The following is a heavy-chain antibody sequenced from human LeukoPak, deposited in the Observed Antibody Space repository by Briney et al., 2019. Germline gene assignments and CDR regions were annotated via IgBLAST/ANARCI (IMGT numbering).Heavy chain of an antibody. CDR3: AKEGLAADFQH. V-gene: IGHV3-23*01. Sequence: GGSLRLSCAASGFTFSSSWMFWVRQAPGKGLEWVSAISGSGGSTYYADSVKGRFTISRDNSKNTLYLQMNSLRAEDTAVYYCAKEGLAADFQHWGQGTLVTVSS. J-gene: IGHJ1*01. CDR2: ISGSGGST. D-gene: IGHD6-13*01. CDR1: GFTFSSSW.